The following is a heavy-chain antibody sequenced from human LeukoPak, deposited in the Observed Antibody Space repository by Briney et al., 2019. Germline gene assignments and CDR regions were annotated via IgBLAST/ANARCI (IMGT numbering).Heavy chain of an antibody. V-gene: IGHV4-34*01. D-gene: IGHD3-22*01. CDR3: ARDRYYYDNSGSTFDY. CDR2: INHSGST. Sequence: SETLSLTCAVYGGSFSGYYWSWIRQPPGKGLEWIGEINHSGSTNYNPSLKSRVTISVDTSKNQFSLKLSSVTAADTAVYYCARDRYYYDNSGSTFDYWGQGTLVTVSS. J-gene: IGHJ4*02. CDR1: GGSFSGYY.